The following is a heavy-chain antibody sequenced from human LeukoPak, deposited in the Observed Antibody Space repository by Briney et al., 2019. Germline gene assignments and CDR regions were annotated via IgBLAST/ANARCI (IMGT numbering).Heavy chain of an antibody. CDR2: ISGSGGST. Sequence: GGSLRLSCAASGFTFSSYAMSWVRQAPGKGLEWVSAISGSGGSTYYAGSVKGRFTISRDNSKNTLYLQMNSLRAEDTAVYYCANPPLWVEEPVGFYYMDVWGKGTTVTVSS. V-gene: IGHV3-23*01. CDR1: GFTFSSYA. D-gene: IGHD3-10*01. CDR3: ANPPLWVEEPVGFYYMDV. J-gene: IGHJ6*03.